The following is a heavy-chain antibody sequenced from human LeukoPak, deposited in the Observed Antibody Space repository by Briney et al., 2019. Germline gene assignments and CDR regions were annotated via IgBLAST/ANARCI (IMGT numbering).Heavy chain of an antibody. Sequence: PSETLSLTCTVSGDPVISSGSYYWSWIRQPAGKGLEWIGRIYTSGSTNYNPSLKSRVTMSVDTSKNQFSLKLSSVTAADTAVYYCARAHYDFWSGYWYFDYWGQGTLVTVSS. CDR2: IYTSGST. V-gene: IGHV4-61*02. CDR1: GDPVISSGSYY. D-gene: IGHD3-3*01. CDR3: ARAHYDFWSGYWYFDY. J-gene: IGHJ4*02.